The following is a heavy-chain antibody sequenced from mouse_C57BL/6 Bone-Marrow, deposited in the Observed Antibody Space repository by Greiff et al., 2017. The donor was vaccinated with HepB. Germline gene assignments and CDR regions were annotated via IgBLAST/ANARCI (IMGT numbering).Heavy chain of an antibody. D-gene: IGHD1-1*01. CDR1: GFTFSSYA. V-gene: IGHV5-9-1*02. CDR3: TREDYYGSSHY. Sequence: EVQGVESGEGLVKPGGSLKLSCAASGFTFSSYAMSWVRQTPEKRLEWVAYISSGGDYIYYADTVKGRFTISRDNARNTLYLQMSSLKSEDTAMYYCTREDYYGSSHYWGQGTTLTVSS. J-gene: IGHJ2*01. CDR2: ISSGGDYI.